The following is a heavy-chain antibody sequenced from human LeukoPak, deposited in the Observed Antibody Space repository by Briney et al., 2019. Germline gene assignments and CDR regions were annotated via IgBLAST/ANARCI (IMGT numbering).Heavy chain of an antibody. CDR2: IRYDGSNK. CDR1: GFTFSNYG. D-gene: IGHD4-11*01. V-gene: IGHV3-30*02. CDR3: AKEKNDYSDYSYMDV. Sequence: GGPLRLSCAASGFTFSNYGMHWVRQAPGKGLEWVAFIRYDGSNKYCADSVKGRFTVSRDNTKSTLYLQMNSLRAEDTAAYYCAKEKNDYSDYSYMDVWGKGTTVTVSS. J-gene: IGHJ6*03.